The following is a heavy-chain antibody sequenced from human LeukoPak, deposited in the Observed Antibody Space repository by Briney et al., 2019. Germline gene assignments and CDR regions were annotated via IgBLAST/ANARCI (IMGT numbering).Heavy chain of an antibody. CDR3: ARVSGFWSGYRNWFDP. Sequence: GGSLRLSCAASGFTFSDYYMSWIRQAPGKGLEWVSYISSGSTIYYADSVKGRFTISRDNAKNSLYLQMNSLRAEDTAVYYCARVSGFWSGYRNWFDPWGQGTLVTVSS. J-gene: IGHJ5*02. V-gene: IGHV3-11*01. CDR1: GFTFSDYY. CDR2: ISSGSTI. D-gene: IGHD3-3*01.